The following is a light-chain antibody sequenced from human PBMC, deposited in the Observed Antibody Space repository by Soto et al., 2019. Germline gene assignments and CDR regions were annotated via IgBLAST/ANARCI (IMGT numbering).Light chain of an antibody. J-gene: IGKJ4*01. CDR1: QSVSSSY. CDR3: QQYGSSPLT. Sequence: VLTQSPSTLSLSPGERATLSCRASQSVSSSYLAWYQQKPGQAPRLLIYGASSRATGIPDRFSGSGSGTDFTLTISRLEPEDFAVYYCQQYGSSPLTFGGGTKVDIK. CDR2: GAS. V-gene: IGKV3-20*01.